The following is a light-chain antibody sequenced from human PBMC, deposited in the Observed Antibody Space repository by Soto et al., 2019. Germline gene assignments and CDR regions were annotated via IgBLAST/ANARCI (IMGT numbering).Light chain of an antibody. CDR3: QGLNTYPFT. J-gene: IGKJ3*01. CDR1: QGISTY. Sequence: DIPLTQSPSFLSASVGDRVTITCRTSQGISTYLAWYQQKPGKAPKLLISAASTLQSGVPSTFSGSGSGTEFTLTITSLQPEDFATYYCQGLNTYPFTFGPGTTVFLK. CDR2: AAS. V-gene: IGKV1-9*01.